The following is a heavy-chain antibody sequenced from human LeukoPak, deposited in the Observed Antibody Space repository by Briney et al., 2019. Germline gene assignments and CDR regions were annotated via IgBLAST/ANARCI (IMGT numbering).Heavy chain of an antibody. V-gene: IGHV3-23*01. CDR3: AQPLGSGSYSDY. D-gene: IGHD3-10*01. Sequence: PGGSLRLSCAASGFTLSNYAMSWVRQAPGKGLEWVSTIGGRGDRTNYADSVKGRFTGSRDNPKNTLYLQMDSLRAELTAVYYCAQPLGSGSYSDYGGQATLVTVSS. CDR2: IGGRGDRT. J-gene: IGHJ4*02. CDR1: GFTLSNYA.